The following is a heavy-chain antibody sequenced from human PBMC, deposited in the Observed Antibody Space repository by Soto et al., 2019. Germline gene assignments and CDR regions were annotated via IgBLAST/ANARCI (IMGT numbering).Heavy chain of an antibody. D-gene: IGHD5-12*01. V-gene: IGHV1-2*04. CDR1: GYTITGYY. CDR2: INPNSGGT. J-gene: IGHJ1*01. CDR3: ARGIWLQLRDAEYFQL. Sequence: ASVKVSCKACGYTITGYYMHKVRQAPGQGLEWMGWINPNSGGTNYAQMFQGWVTMTRDTSISTAYMELSRLRSDDTAVYYCARGIWLQLRDAEYFQLWGEGTLVIFSS.